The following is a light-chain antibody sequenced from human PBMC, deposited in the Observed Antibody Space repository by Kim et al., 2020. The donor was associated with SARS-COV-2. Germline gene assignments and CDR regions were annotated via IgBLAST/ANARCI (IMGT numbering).Light chain of an antibody. CDR3: SSFTSSVSYV. CDR1: GTDIGGYDS. J-gene: IGLJ1*01. CDR2: GVS. Sequence: GQSNTISCTGSGTDIGGYDSVSWYQQLPGQAPKLMIYGVSHRPSGVSYRFSGSKSGNTASLTISGLQAEDEADYFCSSFTSSVSYVFGTGTKVTVL. V-gene: IGLV2-14*03.